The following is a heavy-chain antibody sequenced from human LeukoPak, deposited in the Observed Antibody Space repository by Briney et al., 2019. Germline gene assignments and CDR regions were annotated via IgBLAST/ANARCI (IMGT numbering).Heavy chain of an antibody. J-gene: IGHJ4*02. D-gene: IGHD2-2*01. CDR2: ISVYNGNT. Sequence: VASVKVSCKASGYTFTSYYMHWVRQAPGQGLEWMGWISVYNGNTNYAQKLQGRVTMTTGTSTSTAYMELRSLRSDDTAVYYCARDLNIVVVPAAFHYWGQGTLVTVSS. CDR1: GYTFTSYY. V-gene: IGHV1-18*04. CDR3: ARDLNIVVVPAAFHY.